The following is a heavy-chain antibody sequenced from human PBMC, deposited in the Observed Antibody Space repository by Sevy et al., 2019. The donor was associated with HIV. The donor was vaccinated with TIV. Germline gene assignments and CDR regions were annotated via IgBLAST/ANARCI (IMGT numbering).Heavy chain of an antibody. J-gene: IGHJ4*02. CDR2: ISGNNGDT. CDR3: AGGRAPHGGTFSFDY. D-gene: IGHD1-26*01. CDR1: GYTFVDYG. V-gene: IGHV1-18*01. Sequence: ASVKVSCKASGYTFVDYGFGWVRQAPGQGLEWMGWISGNNGDTHFAQNFQDRVSMTIETSATTAYMELRSLTADDTAVYYCAGGRAPHGGTFSFDYWAQGTRVTVSS.